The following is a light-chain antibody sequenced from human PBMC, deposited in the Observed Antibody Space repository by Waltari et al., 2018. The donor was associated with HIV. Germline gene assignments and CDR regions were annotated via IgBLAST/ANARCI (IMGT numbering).Light chain of an antibody. J-gene: IGLJ3*02. CDR1: SRHITYA. V-gene: IGLV4-69*01. Sequence: QFVLTQSPSASASLGASVKLTCTLDSRHITYAIAWHQQKPEKGTRFLMKINRDGSHYKGDDIPDRFAGSSSGAERYLTISRVQADDEGDYYCQSWGAGGVFGGGTTLTVL. CDR3: QSWGAGGV. CDR2: INRDGSH.